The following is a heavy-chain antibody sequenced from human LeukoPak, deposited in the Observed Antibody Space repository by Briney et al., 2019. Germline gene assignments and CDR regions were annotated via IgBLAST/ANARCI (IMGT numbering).Heavy chain of an antibody. CDR1: GFTFSSYA. J-gene: IGHJ6*02. D-gene: IGHD6-19*01. CDR3: ALIAVAGTRDYYGMDV. V-gene: IGHV3-23*01. CDR2: ISGSGGST. Sequence: GGSLRLSCAASGFTFSSYAMSWVRQAPGKGLEWVSAISGSGGSTYYADSVKGRFTISRDNSKSTLYLQMNSLRAEDTAVYYCALIAVAGTRDYYGMDVWGQGTTATVSS.